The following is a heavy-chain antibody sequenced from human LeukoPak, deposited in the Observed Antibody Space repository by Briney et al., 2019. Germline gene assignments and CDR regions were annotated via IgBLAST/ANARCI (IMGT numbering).Heavy chain of an antibody. J-gene: IGHJ4*02. CDR1: GFTFSSYS. V-gene: IGHV3-21*01. D-gene: IGHD3-22*01. Sequence: GGSLRLSCAASGFTFSSYSMNWVRQAPGKGLEWVSSISSSSNSIYYADSVKGRFTISRDNAKKSLYLQMNSLRAEDTAMYYCARDLLISYYYDSSGYHALGYWGQGTLVTVSS. CDR2: ISSSSNSI. CDR3: ARDLLISYYYDSSGYHALGY.